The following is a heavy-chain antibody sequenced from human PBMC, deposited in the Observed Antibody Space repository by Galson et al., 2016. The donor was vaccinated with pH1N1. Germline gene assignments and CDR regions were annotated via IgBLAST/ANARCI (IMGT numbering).Heavy chain of an antibody. CDR3: AKANSGGYDLDACDI. D-gene: IGHD5-12*01. CDR2: VSGSGGYT. J-gene: IGHJ3*02. Sequence: SLRLSCAASGFGFSSYAMSWVRQAPGKGLEWVSSVSGSGGYTYDADSVKGRFTISRDNSNSTLYLQMNSLRVEDTALYYCAKANSGGYDLDACDIWGQGTMVTVSS. V-gene: IGHV3-23*01. CDR1: GFGFSSYA.